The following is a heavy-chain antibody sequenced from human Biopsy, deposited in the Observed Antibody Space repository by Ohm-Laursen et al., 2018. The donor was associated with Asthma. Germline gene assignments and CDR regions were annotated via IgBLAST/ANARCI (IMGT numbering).Heavy chain of an antibody. Sequence: SLRLSCAASGFTFSSYSMNWVRQAPGKGLEWVSYISSSSSTIYYADSVKGRFTISRDNVKNSVFLHMDSLRPEDTAFYYCAKVRSDWVITESFDYWGQGVLVTVSS. CDR1: GFTFSSYS. CDR2: ISSSSSTI. D-gene: IGHD3-22*01. V-gene: IGHV3-48*01. J-gene: IGHJ4*02. CDR3: AKVRSDWVITESFDY.